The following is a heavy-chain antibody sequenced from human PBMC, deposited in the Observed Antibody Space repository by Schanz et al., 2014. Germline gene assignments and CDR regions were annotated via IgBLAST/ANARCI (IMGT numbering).Heavy chain of an antibody. CDR2: IDGEGGDT. J-gene: IGHJ5*02. CDR3: VRDERISSGVWFDP. Sequence: EVQLVESGGGLVQPGGSLRLSCAASGFTFRNNCMHWFRQGPGKGLSWVSRIDGEGGDTRYADSVKGRFTVFRDNARNMVFLQMNSLRVDDTGVYYCVRDERISSGVWFDPWGQGTLVTVSS. D-gene: IGHD6-19*01. CDR1: GFTFRNNC. V-gene: IGHV3-74*01.